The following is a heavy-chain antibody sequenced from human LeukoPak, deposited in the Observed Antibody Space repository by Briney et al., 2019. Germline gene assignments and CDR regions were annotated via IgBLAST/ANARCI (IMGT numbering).Heavy chain of an antibody. J-gene: IGHJ5*02. CDR3: ARGRTQQLAFDP. D-gene: IGHD6-13*01. CDR2: IYHSGST. V-gene: IGHV4-30-2*01. Sequence: SETLSLTCAVSGGSISSGGYSWSWIRQPPGKGLEWIGYIYHSGSTYYNPSLKSRVTISVDRSKNQFTLKLSSVTAADTAVYYCARGRTQQLAFDPWGQGTLVTVSS. CDR1: GGSISSGGYS.